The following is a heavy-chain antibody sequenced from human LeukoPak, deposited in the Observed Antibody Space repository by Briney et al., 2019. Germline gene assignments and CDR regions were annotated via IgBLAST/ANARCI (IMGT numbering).Heavy chain of an antibody. V-gene: IGHV3-21*01. Sequence: GGSLRLSCAASGFTFSSDGMSWVRQAPGKGLEWVSSISSSSSYIYYADSVKGRFTISRDNAKNSLYLQMNSLRAEDTAVYYCATYYYDSSGYSRAFQHWGQGTLVTVSS. CDR3: ATYYYDSSGYSRAFQH. J-gene: IGHJ1*01. CDR1: GFTFSSDG. D-gene: IGHD3-22*01. CDR2: ISSSSSYI.